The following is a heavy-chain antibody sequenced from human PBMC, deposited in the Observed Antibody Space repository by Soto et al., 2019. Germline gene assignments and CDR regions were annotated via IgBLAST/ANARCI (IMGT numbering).Heavy chain of an antibody. Sequence: SETLSLTCAVSGGSISSGGYSWSWIRQPPGKGLEWIGYIYHSGSTYYNPSLKSRVTISVDRSKNQFSLKLSSVTAADTAVYYCARVPDRWGQGTQVTAPQ. J-gene: IGHJ5*02. V-gene: IGHV4-30-2*01. D-gene: IGHD2-2*01. CDR1: GGSISSGGYS. CDR3: ARVPDR. CDR2: IYHSGST.